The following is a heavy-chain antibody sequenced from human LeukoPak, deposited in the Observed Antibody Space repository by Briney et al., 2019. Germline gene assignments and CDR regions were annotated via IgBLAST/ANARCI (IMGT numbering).Heavy chain of an antibody. Sequence: SETLSLTCTVSGGSLRSYYWSWIRQPPGKGLEWIGYIYYSGSTNYNPSLNSRVTISVDTSKNQFSLKLSSVTAADTAVYSCARVAHYAGNEYDAFDIWGQGTMVTVSS. CDR1: GGSLRSYY. J-gene: IGHJ3*02. D-gene: IGHD4-23*01. CDR2: IYYSGST. V-gene: IGHV4-59*01. CDR3: ARVAHYAGNEYDAFDI.